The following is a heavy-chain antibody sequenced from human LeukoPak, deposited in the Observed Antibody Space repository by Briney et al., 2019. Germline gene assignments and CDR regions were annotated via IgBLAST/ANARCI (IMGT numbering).Heavy chain of an antibody. D-gene: IGHD2-2*01. CDR1: GFTFSSYA. CDR3: ANSVPSKGDY. V-gene: IGHV3-23*01. Sequence: GGSLRLSCAASGFTFSSYAMSWVRQAPGKGLEWVSAISGSGGSTYYADSVKGRFTISRDNAKNSLYLEVNSLRAEDTAVYYCANSVPSKGDYWGQGTLVTVSS. CDR2: ISGSGGST. J-gene: IGHJ4*02.